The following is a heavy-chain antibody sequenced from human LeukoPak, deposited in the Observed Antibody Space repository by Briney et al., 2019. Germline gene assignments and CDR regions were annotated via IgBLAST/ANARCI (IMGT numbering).Heavy chain of an antibody. V-gene: IGHV1-8*03. CDR1: GFTFTSYG. J-gene: IGHJ5*02. Sequence: ASVKVSCKASGFTFTSYGISWVRQAPGQGLEWMGWMNPNSGNTGYAQKFQGRVTITRNTSISTAYMELSSLRSEDTAVYYCARGAWGSNWIDPWGQGTLVTVSS. CDR2: MNPNSGNT. CDR3: ARGAWGSNWIDP. D-gene: IGHD7-27*01.